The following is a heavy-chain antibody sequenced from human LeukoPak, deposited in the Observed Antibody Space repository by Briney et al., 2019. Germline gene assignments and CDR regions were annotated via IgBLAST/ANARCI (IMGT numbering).Heavy chain of an antibody. CDR1: TXTFSSYS. J-gene: IGHJ4*02. CDR3: ARAAGWDRSDY. Sequence: PGGSLRLSWATSTXTFSSYSLNWVRQAPGKGLESVSYSEYSGTTSYYADSVKGRFTVSRDNAKNSLYQQMNSLRPEDTAVYYCARAAGWDRSDYWGQGTLVTVSS. D-gene: IGHD1-26*01. V-gene: IGHV3-48*01. CDR2: SEYSGTTS.